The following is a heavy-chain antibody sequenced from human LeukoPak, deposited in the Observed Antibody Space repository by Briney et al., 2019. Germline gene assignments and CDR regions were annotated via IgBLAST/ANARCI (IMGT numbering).Heavy chain of an antibody. V-gene: IGHV4-34*01. CDR1: GGSFSGYY. D-gene: IGHD3-22*01. J-gene: IGHJ5*02. Sequence: SETLSLTCAVYGGSFSGYYWSWIRQPPGKGLEWIGEINHSGSTNCNPSLKSRVTISVDTSKNQFSLKLSSVTAADTAVYYCARGCYDSSPGSWFDPWGQGTLVTVSS. CDR3: ARGCYDSSPGSWFDP. CDR2: INHSGST.